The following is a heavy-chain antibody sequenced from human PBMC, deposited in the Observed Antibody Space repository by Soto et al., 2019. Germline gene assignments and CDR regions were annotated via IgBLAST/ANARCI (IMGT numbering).Heavy chain of an antibody. D-gene: IGHD2-8*01. CDR3: ASTDCTNGVCPSFYYYYGMDV. Sequence: QVQLVESGGGVVQPGRSLRLSCAAPGFTFSSYAMHWVRQAPGKGLEWVAVIYSGGSTYYADSVKGRFTISRDNSKNTLYLQMNSLRAEDTAVYYCASTDCTNGVCPSFYYYYGMDVWGQGTTVTVSS. J-gene: IGHJ6*02. CDR1: GFTFSSYA. V-gene: IGHV3-NL1*01. CDR2: IYSGGST.